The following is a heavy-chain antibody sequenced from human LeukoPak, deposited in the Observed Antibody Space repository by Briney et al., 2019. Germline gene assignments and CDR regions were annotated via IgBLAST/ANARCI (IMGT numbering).Heavy chain of an antibody. CDR1: GFSFSSHW. J-gene: IGHJ3*02. CDR3: ARDRHRPDI. D-gene: IGHD2-21*01. CDR2: IKEDGSEK. V-gene: IGHV3-7*03. Sequence: PGGSLRLSCAASGFSFSSHWMSWVRQAPGKGLEWVANIKEDGSEKYYVESVKGRFTISRDNAKNTLYLQMNSLRAEDTAMYYCARDRHRPDIWGQGTMVTVSS.